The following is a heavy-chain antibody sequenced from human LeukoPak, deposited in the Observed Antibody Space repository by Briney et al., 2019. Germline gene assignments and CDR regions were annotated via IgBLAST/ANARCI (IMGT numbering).Heavy chain of an antibody. J-gene: IGHJ6*03. D-gene: IGHD3-9*01. Sequence: SETLSLTCAVSGGSISSSNWWSWVRQPPGKGLEWVGEIYHSGSTNYNPSPKSRDTISVDKTKNKFSMKLTSVTAADTAVYYCASPQTARYFGYYMDVWGKGTTVTISS. CDR1: GGSISSSNW. V-gene: IGHV4-4*02. CDR2: IYHSGST. CDR3: ASPQTARYFGYYMDV.